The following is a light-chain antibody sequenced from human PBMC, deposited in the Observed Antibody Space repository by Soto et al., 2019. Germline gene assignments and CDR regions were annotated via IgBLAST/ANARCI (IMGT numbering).Light chain of an antibody. CDR3: SSFTSSNTLL. Sequence: QSVLTQPASVSGSPGQSITISCTGTSSDVGGYIYVSWHQQHPGTAPKLMIYDVTIRPSGVSHRFSGSKSGNTASLTISNPQAEDEADYYCSSFTSSNTLLFGGGTKVTVL. CDR2: DVT. V-gene: IGLV2-14*03. J-gene: IGLJ2*01. CDR1: SSDVGGYIY.